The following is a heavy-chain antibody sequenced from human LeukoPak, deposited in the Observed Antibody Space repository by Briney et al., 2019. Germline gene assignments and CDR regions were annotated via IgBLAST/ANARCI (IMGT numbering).Heavy chain of an antibody. CDR1: GFTFSSYT. CDR2: IASDGSST. V-gene: IGHV3-74*01. CDR3: ARGRPHGNDY. Sequence: GGSLRLSCAASGFTFSSYTMSWVRQAPGKGLVWVSRIASDGSSTTYADSVKGRFSISRDNAKDTLYLQMNSLRVEDTAVYYCARGRPHGNDYWGQGTLVTVSS. D-gene: IGHD4-23*01. J-gene: IGHJ4*02.